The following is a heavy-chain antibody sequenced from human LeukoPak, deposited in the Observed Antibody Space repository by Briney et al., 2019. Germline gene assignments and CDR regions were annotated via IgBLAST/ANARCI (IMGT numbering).Heavy chain of an antibody. CDR1: GGSISSSSYY. CDR3: ARAALPPPATVIIAHPYYFDY. D-gene: IGHD2-2*01. Sequence: PSETLSLTCTVSGGSISSSSYYWGWIRQPPGKGLEWIVSIYYSGSTYYNPSLKSRVTISVDTSKNQFSLKLSSVTAADTAVYYCARAALPPPATVIIAHPYYFDYWGQGTLVTVSS. V-gene: IGHV4-39*07. CDR2: IYYSGST. J-gene: IGHJ4*02.